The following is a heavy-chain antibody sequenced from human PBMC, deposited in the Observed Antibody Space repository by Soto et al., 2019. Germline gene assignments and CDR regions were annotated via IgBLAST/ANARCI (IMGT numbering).Heavy chain of an antibody. D-gene: IGHD3-22*01. CDR1: GFTFSSYA. CDR2: ISGSGGST. Sequence: GGSLRLSSAASGFTFSSYAMSWVRQAPGKGLEWVSAISGSGGSTYYADSVKGRFTISRDNSKNTLYLQMNSLRAEDTAVYYCAKDEGNYYDSSGYYNSDYWGQGTLVTVSS. J-gene: IGHJ4*02. CDR3: AKDEGNYYDSSGYYNSDY. V-gene: IGHV3-23*01.